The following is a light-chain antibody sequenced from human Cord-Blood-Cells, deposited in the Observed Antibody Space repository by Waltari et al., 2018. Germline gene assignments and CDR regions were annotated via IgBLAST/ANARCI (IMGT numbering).Light chain of an antibody. CDR3: QQYDNLPPV. J-gene: IGKJ3*01. V-gene: IGKV1-33*01. CDR1: QDISNY. Sequence: DIQMTQSPSSLSASVGDTVTITCQASQDISNYLNWYQQKPGKAPKLLIYDASNLETGVPSRFSGSGSGTDFTFTISSLQPEDIATYYCQQYDNLPPVFGPGTKVDIK. CDR2: DAS.